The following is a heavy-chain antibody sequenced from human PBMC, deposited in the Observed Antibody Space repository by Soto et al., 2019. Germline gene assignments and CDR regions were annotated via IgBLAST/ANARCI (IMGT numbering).Heavy chain of an antibody. J-gene: IGHJ6*03. Sequence: ASVKVSCKVSGYTLTELSMHWVRQAPGKGLEWMGCFDPEDGETIYAQKFQGRVTMTEDTSTDTAYMELSSLRSEDTAVYYCATRYCTNGVCYTGGDYYYYMDVWGKGTTVTVSS. CDR3: ATRYCTNGVCYTGGDYYYYMDV. D-gene: IGHD2-8*01. V-gene: IGHV1-24*01. CDR2: FDPEDGET. CDR1: GYTLTELS.